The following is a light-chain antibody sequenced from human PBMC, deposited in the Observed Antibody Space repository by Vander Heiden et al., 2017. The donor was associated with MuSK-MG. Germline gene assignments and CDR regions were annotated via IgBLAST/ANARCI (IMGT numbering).Light chain of an antibody. CDR3: CSYATNYV. CDR1: SSDGETYDI. V-gene: IGLV2-23*02. CDR2: DVT. Sequence: QSALTQPASVAGAPGQSIPISFAGTSSDGETYDIASGYQQHPWLALKFIICDVTERSSGFSARFSGSNSGNTSSLTLAGLQSEDEADYYCCSYATNYVFGTGTKVTVL. J-gene: IGLJ1*01.